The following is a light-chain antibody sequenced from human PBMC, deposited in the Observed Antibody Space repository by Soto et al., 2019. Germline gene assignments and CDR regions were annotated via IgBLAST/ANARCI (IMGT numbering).Light chain of an antibody. V-gene: IGKV3-11*01. J-gene: IGKJ5*01. Sequence: EILLTQSPATLSLSPGERATLSCRASQSVSRYLAWYQHKPGQAPRLLIYDASNRATGIPARFSGSGSGTDFALTISSLEPEDFAVYFCQQRGSWPITFGQGTRLEIK. CDR2: DAS. CDR1: QSVSRY. CDR3: QQRGSWPIT.